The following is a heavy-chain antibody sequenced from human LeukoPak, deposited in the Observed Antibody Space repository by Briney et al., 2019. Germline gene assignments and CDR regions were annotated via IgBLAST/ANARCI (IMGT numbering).Heavy chain of an antibody. CDR2: IYWDDDK. V-gene: IGHV2-5*02. Sequence: SGPTLVKPTQTLTLTCTFSGFSLSTSGVGVGWIRQPPGKALEWLALIYWDDDKRYSPSLKSRLTITKDTSKNQVVLTMTNMDPVDTATYYCAHHPMRPPVAGKREYYFDYWGQGTLVTVSS. CDR1: GFSLSTSGVG. J-gene: IGHJ4*02. D-gene: IGHD6-19*01. CDR3: AHHPMRPPVAGKREYYFDY.